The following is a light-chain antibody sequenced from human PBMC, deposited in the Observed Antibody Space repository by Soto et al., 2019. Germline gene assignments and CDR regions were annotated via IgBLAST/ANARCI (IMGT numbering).Light chain of an antibody. CDR2: GAS. CDR3: QQRSNWLIS. V-gene: IGKV3D-20*02. Sequence: EIVLTQSPGTLSLSPGERATLSCRASQSVSSTYLAWYRHKPGQAPRLLIYGASSRAAGIPARFSGSGSGTDFTLTISGLEPEDFAVYYCQQRSNWLISFGPGTKVDIK. CDR1: QSVSSTY. J-gene: IGKJ3*01.